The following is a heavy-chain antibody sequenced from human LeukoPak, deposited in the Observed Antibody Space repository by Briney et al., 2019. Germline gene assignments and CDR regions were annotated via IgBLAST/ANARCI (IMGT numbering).Heavy chain of an antibody. V-gene: IGHV1-2*02. CDR1: GYTFTGYY. CDR2: INPNSGGT. Sequence: GASVKVSCKASGYTFTGYYMHWVRQAPGQGLEWMGWINPNSGGTNYAQKFQGRVTITRDTSISTAYMELSSLTSDDTAVFYCARDYDILTGLRYWGQGTLVTVSS. J-gene: IGHJ4*02. CDR3: ARDYDILTGLRY. D-gene: IGHD3-9*01.